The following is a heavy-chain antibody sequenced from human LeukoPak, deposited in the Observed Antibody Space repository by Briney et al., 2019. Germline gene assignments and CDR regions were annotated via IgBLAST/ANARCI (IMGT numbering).Heavy chain of an antibody. Sequence: GGSLRLSCAASGFTFISYEMNWVRQAPGKGLEWVSYITSSASSIYYADSVKGRFTISRDNAKNSLYLQMDSLRAEDTAVYYCVRQPAANCSSASCYGGFDYWGQGTLVTVSS. V-gene: IGHV3-48*03. CDR1: GFTFISYE. CDR3: VRQPAANCSSASCYGGFDY. J-gene: IGHJ4*02. D-gene: IGHD2-2*01. CDR2: ITSSASSI.